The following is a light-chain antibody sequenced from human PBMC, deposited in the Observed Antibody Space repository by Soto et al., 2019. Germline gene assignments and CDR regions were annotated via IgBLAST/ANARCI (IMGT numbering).Light chain of an antibody. CDR1: SGHNSYI. CDR3: ETWDSNTRV. V-gene: IGLV4-60*02. CDR2: LEGSGSY. J-gene: IGLJ2*01. Sequence: QSVLTQSSSASASRGSSVKLTCTLSSGHNSYIIAWHQQQPGKAPRYLMKLEGSGSYNKGSGVPDRFSGSSSGADRYLTISNLQFEDEADYYCETWDSNTRVFGGGTKLTVL.